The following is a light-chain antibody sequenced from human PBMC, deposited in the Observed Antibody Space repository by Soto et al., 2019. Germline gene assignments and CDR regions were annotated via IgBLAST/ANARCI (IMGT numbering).Light chain of an antibody. V-gene: IGLV1-40*01. CDR1: RSNIGAGYD. CDR2: GNS. CDR3: QSYDSSLSAWV. J-gene: IGLJ3*02. Sequence: QSVLTQPPSVSGAQGQRVTISCTGSRSNIGAGYDVHWYQQLPGTAPKLLIYGNSNRPSGVPDRFSGSKSGTSASLAITGLQAEDEADYYCQSYDSSLSAWVFGGGTKLTVL.